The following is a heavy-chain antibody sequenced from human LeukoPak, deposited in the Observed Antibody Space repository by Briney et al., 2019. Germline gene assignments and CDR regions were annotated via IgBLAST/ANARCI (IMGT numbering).Heavy chain of an antibody. CDR2: IYTSGST. J-gene: IGHJ4*02. CDR1: GGSISSYY. Sequence: PSETLSLTCTVSGGSISSYYWRWIRQPAGKGLEWIGRIYTSGSTNYNPSLKSRVTMSVDTSKNQFSLKLSSVTAADTAVYYCARDSYYYDSSGYYTSFYYFDYWGQGTLVTVSS. V-gene: IGHV4-4*07. D-gene: IGHD3-22*01. CDR3: ARDSYYYDSSGYYTSFYYFDY.